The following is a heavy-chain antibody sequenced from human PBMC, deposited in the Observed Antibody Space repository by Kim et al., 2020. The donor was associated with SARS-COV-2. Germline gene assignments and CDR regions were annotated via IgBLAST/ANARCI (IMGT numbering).Heavy chain of an antibody. Sequence: ASVKVSCKASGYTFTSYSMDWVRQAPGQGLEWMGWINTYTGNPAYVRVFTGRFVFSLDTSLSPAYLRISSLQAEDTAVDYCARVACSGGSWFCATGGARYFDLWGRGTMVTVSS. CDR1: GYTFTSYS. CDR2: INTYTGNP. J-gene: IGHJ2*01. CDR3: ARVACSGGSWFCATGGARYFDL. V-gene: IGHV7-4-1*02. D-gene: IGHD2-15*01.